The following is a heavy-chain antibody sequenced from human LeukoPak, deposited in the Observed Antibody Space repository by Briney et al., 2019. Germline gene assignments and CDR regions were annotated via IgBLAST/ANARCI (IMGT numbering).Heavy chain of an antibody. Sequence: GGSLRLSCAASGNYLMHWVRQAPGKGLVWVSHINSDGSWTSCADSVKGRFTISKDNAKNTVYLQMNNLRAEDTAVYYCVSFYETYWGRGTLVTVSS. CDR3: VSFYETY. CDR2: INSDGSWT. V-gene: IGHV3-74*01. D-gene: IGHD2-2*01. CDR1: GNYL. J-gene: IGHJ4*02.